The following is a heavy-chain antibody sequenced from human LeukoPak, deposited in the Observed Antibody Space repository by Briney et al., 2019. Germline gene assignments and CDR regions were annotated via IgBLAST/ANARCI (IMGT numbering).Heavy chain of an antibody. J-gene: IGHJ6*03. CDR1: GGSFSGYY. Sequence: SETLSLTCAVYGGSFSGYYWSWIRQPPGKGLEWIGYIYYSGSTNYNPSLKSRVTISVDTSKNQFSLKLSSVTAADTAVYYCARGGYYDSSGSTSYYYYYYMDVWGKGTTVTVSS. D-gene: IGHD3-22*01. CDR2: IYYSGST. V-gene: IGHV4-59*01. CDR3: ARGGYYDSSGSTSYYYYYYMDV.